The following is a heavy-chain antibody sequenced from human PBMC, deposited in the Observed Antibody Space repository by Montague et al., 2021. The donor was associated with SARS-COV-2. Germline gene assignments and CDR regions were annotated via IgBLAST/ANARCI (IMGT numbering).Heavy chain of an antibody. CDR2: INHSGST. Sequence: SETLSLTCAVYGGSFSGYYWSWIRQPPGKGLEWIGEINHSGSTNYNPSLKSRVTISVDTSKNQFSLKLSSVTAADTAVYYCARGRTGTTFYYYYYGMDVWGQGTTVTVSS. CDR3: ARGRTGTTFYYYYYGMDV. CDR1: GGSFSGYY. V-gene: IGHV4-34*01. D-gene: IGHD1-7*01. J-gene: IGHJ6*02.